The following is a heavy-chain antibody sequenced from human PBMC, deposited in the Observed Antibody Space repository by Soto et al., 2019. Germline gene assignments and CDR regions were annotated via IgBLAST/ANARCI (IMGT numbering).Heavy chain of an antibody. Sequence: VGSLRLSCVASGCSITSCAMSWVRQAPGKGLEWASAISASGGSTYADSVKGRFTISRDNSKNTLYLQMNSLRVEDTAVYYCAKVLSSGSYSGALEYWGQGALVTVSS. CDR2: ISASGGST. CDR1: GCSITSCA. D-gene: IGHD1-26*01. J-gene: IGHJ4*02. V-gene: IGHV3-23*01. CDR3: AKVLSSGSYSGALEY.